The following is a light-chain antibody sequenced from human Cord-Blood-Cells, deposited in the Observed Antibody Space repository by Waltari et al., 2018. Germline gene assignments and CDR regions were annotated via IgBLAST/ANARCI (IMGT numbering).Light chain of an antibody. V-gene: IGLV2-14*01. Sequence: QSALTQPASVSGSPGQSITISCTGTSSDVGGYNYVSWYQQHPGKAPKLMIYEVSNRPSGVSNRCSGSKSGNTASLTISGLQAEDDADYYCSSYTSSSTLDVFGTGTKVTVL. CDR1: SSDVGGYNY. J-gene: IGLJ1*01. CDR3: SSYTSSSTLDV. CDR2: EVS.